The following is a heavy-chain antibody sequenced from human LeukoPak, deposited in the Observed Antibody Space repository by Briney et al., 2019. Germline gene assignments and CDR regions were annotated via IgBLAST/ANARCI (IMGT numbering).Heavy chain of an antibody. CDR3: GRQVAPGQWLVNL. V-gene: IGHV3-30*01. J-gene: IGHJ5*02. CDR2: MSTDGSLQ. CDR1: GFTFSNYA. D-gene: IGHD6-19*01. Sequence: GGSLRLSCVASGFTFSNYAIHWVRRPPGKGLEWVAVMSTDGSLQYYANSVKGQFTISRDNYKSTLFLQMNSLSAADTAVYYCGRQVAPGQWLVNLWGQGTLVTVSS.